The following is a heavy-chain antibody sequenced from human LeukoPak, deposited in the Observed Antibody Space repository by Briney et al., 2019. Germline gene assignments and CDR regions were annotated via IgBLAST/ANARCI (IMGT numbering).Heavy chain of an antibody. V-gene: IGHV3-21*01. Sequence: GGSLRLSCAAPGFTFSSYSMNWVRQAPGKGLEWVSSISSSSSYIYYADSVKGRFTISRDNAKNSLYLQMNSLRAEDTAVYYCASLVSSGEMDVWGQGTTVTVSS. CDR1: GFTFSSYS. D-gene: IGHD3-3*01. J-gene: IGHJ6*02. CDR2: ISSSSSYI. CDR3: ASLVSSGEMDV.